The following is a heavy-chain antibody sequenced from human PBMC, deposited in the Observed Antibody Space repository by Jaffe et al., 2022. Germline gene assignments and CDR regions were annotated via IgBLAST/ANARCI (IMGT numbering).Heavy chain of an antibody. CDR3: ARDRHYDYVWGSYRPGAFDI. J-gene: IGHJ3*02. Sequence: QVQLQESGPGLVKPSETLSLTCAVSGYSISSGYYWGWIRQPPGKGLEWIGSIYHSGSTYYNPSLKSRVTISVDTSKNQFSLKLSSVTAADTAVYYCARDRHYDYVWGSYRPGAFDIWGQGTMVTVSS. D-gene: IGHD3-16*02. V-gene: IGHV4-38-2*02. CDR1: GYSISSGYY. CDR2: IYHSGST.